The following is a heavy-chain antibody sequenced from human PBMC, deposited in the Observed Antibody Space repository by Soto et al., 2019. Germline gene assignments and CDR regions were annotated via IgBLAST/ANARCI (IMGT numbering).Heavy chain of an antibody. CDR1: GGSISSYY. J-gene: IGHJ6*02. V-gene: IGHV4-59*01. CDR3: ARAAAGHYYYYGMDV. Sequence: PSETLSLTCTVSGGSISSYYWSWIRQPPGKGLEWIGYIYYSGSTNYNPSLKSRVTISVDTSKNQFSLKLSSVTAADTAVYYCARAAAGHYYYYGMDVWGQGTTVTV. D-gene: IGHD6-13*01. CDR2: IYYSGST.